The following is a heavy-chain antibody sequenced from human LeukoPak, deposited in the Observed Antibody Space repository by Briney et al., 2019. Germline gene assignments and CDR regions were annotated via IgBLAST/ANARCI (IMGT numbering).Heavy chain of an antibody. CDR1: GYTFTDYY. CDR3: ARDLLLDS. V-gene: IGHV1-2*02. J-gene: IGHJ4*02. Sequence: ASVKVSCKTSGYTFTDYYMHWVRQAPGQGLEWMGWINPNSGGTNYAQKFQGRVTMTRDTSISTAFMELTSLRPDDTAVYYCARDLLLDSWGQGTLVTVSS. D-gene: IGHD5-18*01. CDR2: INPNSGGT.